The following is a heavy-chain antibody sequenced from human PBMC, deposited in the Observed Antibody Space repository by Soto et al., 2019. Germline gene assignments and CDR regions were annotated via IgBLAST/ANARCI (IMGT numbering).Heavy chain of an antibody. D-gene: IGHD3-9*01. V-gene: IGHV1-69*01. CDR2: IVPRVGTT. Sequence: QVKLVQSGAELKKPGSSVKVSFTSSVGTFNSFLVSWGRQAPGQGLEWMGGIVPRVGTTEYAQKFQGRVILAADGCAITAYMELRRLRSDDTAIYYCVVMDEHYGVLTGNAETSFESWGQGTLITVSS. J-gene: IGHJ4*02. CDR1: VGTFNSFL. CDR3: VVMDEHYGVLTGNAETSFES.